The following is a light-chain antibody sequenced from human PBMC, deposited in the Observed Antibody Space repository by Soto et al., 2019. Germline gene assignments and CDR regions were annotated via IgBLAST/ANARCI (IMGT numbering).Light chain of an antibody. J-gene: IGLJ2*01. CDR2: EVS. Sequence: QSVLTQPASVSGSPGQSITISCTGTSSDVGGYNSVSWYQHHPGKAPKLMIYEVSNRPSGVSNRFSGSKSGNTASLIISGLQAEDEAYYYCSSYISSSTVFGGGTKLTVL. V-gene: IGLV2-14*01. CDR3: SSYISSSTV. CDR1: SSDVGGYNS.